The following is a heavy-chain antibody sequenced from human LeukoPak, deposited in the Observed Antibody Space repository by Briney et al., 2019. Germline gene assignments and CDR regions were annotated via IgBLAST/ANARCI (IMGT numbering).Heavy chain of an antibody. CDR1: GFTFSSYS. J-gene: IGHJ4*02. CDR3: ARAVNSYAEQVS. Sequence: GGSLRLSCAASGFTFSSYSMNWVRQAPGKGLEWVSSISSSSSYIYYADSVKGRFTISRDNAKSSLYLQMNSLRAEDTAVYYCARAVNSYAEQVSWGQGTLVTVSS. D-gene: IGHD5-18*01. CDR2: ISSSSSYI. V-gene: IGHV3-21*01.